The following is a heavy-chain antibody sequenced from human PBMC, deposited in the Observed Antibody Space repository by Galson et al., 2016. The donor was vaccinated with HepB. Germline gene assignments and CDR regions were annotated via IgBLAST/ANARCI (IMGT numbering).Heavy chain of an antibody. Sequence: ETLSLTCAVSGDSISSSSYYWGWIRQPPGKGLEWIGNFYYSESTFYNPSLKSRVTISVDTSKNQSSLKLSSVTAADTAVYYCARTAARLYFDYWGQGTLVTVSS. CDR1: GDSISSSSYY. CDR3: ARTAARLYFDY. J-gene: IGHJ4*01. V-gene: IGHV4-39*01. CDR2: FYYSEST. D-gene: IGHD6-6*01.